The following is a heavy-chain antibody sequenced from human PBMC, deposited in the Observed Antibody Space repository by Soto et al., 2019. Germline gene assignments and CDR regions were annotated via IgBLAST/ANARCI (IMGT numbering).Heavy chain of an antibody. CDR1: GFNFSNYA. V-gene: IGHV3-23*01. CDR3: AKGGTGWYLPILDY. Sequence: GGSLRLSSAASGFNFSNYAVSWIRKDTGKGLEWVSTIVGSGRGTYFAESVKGRFAISRDNAKNSLSLLMNSLRAEDTAIYYCAKGGTGWYLPILDYWVKGTLVTVSS. J-gene: IGHJ4*02. CDR2: IVGSGRGT. D-gene: IGHD6-19*01.